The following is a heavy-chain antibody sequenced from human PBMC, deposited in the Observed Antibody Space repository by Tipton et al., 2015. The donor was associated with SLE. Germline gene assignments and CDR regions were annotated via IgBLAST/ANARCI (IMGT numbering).Heavy chain of an antibody. V-gene: IGHV3-66*02. CDR1: GFSVTSSY. J-gene: IGHJ3*02. CDR2: THSVGRT. CDR3: ARGVTRNQRGAYDI. Sequence: GSLRLSCAASGFSVTSSYLSWVRQAPGKGLEWVSITHSVGRTDYADAVNGRFTISRDNSMNMLYLQMTSLRPEDTAVYYCARGVTRNQRGAYDIWGQGTMVTVSS. D-gene: IGHD2-8*01.